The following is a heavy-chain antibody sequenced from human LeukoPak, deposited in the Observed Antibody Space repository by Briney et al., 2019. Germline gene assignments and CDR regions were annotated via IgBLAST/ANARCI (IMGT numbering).Heavy chain of an antibody. J-gene: IGHJ3*02. Sequence: ASVKVSCKASGGTFSSYAISWVRQAPGQGLEWMGGIIPIFGTANYAQKFQGRVTITADESTSTAYMELSSLRSEDTTVYYCARERHRYYGDYVPDAFDIWGQGTMVTVSS. V-gene: IGHV1-69*13. CDR2: IIPIFGTA. CDR3: ARERHRYYGDYVPDAFDI. CDR1: GGTFSSYA. D-gene: IGHD4-17*01.